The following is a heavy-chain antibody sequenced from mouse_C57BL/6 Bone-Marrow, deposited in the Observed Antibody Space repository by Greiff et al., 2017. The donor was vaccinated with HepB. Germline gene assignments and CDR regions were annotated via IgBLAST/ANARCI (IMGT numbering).Heavy chain of an antibody. Sequence: QVQLQQSGAELARPGASVKLSCKASGYTFTSYGISWVKQRTGQGLEWIGEIYPRSGNTYYNEKFKGKATLTADKSSSTAYMELRSLTSEDSAVYFWANYYGSSYGGFAYWGQGTLVTVSA. J-gene: IGHJ3*01. CDR1: GYTFTSYG. V-gene: IGHV1-81*01. D-gene: IGHD1-1*01. CDR2: IYPRSGNT. CDR3: ANYYGSSYGGFAY.